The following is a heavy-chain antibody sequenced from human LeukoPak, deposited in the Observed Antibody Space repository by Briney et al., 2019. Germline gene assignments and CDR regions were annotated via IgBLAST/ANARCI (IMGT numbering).Heavy chain of an antibody. D-gene: IGHD5-18*01. CDR3: ARDLGYTYGSYYFNS. J-gene: IGHJ4*02. CDR1: GVSISSYY. CDR2: IYYSGST. V-gene: IGHV4-59*01. Sequence: SETLSLTCTVSGVSISSYYWSWIRQPPGKGLEWIGYIYYSGSTNYNPSLKSRVTISVDTSKNQFSLKLSSVTAADTAVYYCARDLGYTYGSYYFNSWGQGTLVTVSS.